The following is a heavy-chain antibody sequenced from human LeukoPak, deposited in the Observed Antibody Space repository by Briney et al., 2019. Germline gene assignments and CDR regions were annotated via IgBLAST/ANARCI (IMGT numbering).Heavy chain of an antibody. CDR3: ASGGSIFDY. D-gene: IGHD3-10*01. Sequence: GGSLRLSCLVSGFTFKNAWMSWVRQPPGKGLEWVGRINTESDGGTADYAAPVKGRFTISRDDSKSTLYLQMNSLKTEDTALYYCASGGSIFDYWAQGTLVTVSS. J-gene: IGHJ4*02. V-gene: IGHV3-15*01. CDR2: INTESDGGTA. CDR1: GFTFKNAW.